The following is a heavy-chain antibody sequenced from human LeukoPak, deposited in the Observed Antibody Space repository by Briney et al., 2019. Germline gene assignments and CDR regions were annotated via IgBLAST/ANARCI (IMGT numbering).Heavy chain of an antibody. Sequence: PGGSLRLSCAACGFTFSRYWMTWVRQAPGKGLEWVANIKEDGSENSYVESVKGRFTISRDNAKNSLYLQLNSLRAEDTAVYFCARQRYSDYWGQGTLVTVSS. D-gene: IGHD1-1*01. CDR1: GFTFSRYW. CDR3: ARQRYSDY. V-gene: IGHV3-7*01. CDR2: IKEDGSEN. J-gene: IGHJ4*02.